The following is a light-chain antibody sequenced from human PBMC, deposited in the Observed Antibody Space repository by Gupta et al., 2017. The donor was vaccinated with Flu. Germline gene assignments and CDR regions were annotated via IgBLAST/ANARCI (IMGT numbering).Light chain of an antibody. CDR1: QSVRSNY. CDR3: QQYDSSPWT. Sequence: GNMSLSPGERATLSCRASQSVRSNYVAWYQQKPGQAPRLLIYGASSRATGIPERFSGSGSGTDFTRTVSRLEPEDFEVYYCQQYDSSPWTFGQGTKVELK. CDR2: GAS. V-gene: IGKV3-20*01. J-gene: IGKJ1*01.